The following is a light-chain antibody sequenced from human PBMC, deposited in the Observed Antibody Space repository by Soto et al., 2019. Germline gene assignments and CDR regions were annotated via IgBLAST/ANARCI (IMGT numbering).Light chain of an antibody. CDR2: EVR. J-gene: IGLJ3*02. V-gene: IGLV2-14*01. Sequence: QSALTQPASVSGSPGQSITISCSGTTNDIGTYNYVSWYQHHPGKVPKVIIYEVRNRPSGVSNRFSGSKPGNTASLTISGLQPEDEADYYCCSYTISATLVFGGGTKVTVL. CDR1: TNDIGTYNY. CDR3: CSYTISATLV.